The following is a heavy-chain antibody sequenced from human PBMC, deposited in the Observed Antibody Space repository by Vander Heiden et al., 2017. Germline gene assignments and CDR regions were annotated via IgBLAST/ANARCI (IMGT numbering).Heavy chain of an antibody. J-gene: IGHJ4*02. CDR2: ISSGGTTI. CDR1: GFPFSDSY. D-gene: IGHD1-26*01. Sequence: QVQRVESGGGLVKPGGSWRPSCAASGFPFSDSYMSWIRQAPGKGLEWVSYISSGGTTIYYADSVKGRFTISRDNAKNSLYLQMNSLRAEDTAVYYCATAVVGANSFSYWGQGTLVTVSS. CDR3: ATAVVGANSFSY. V-gene: IGHV3-11*01.